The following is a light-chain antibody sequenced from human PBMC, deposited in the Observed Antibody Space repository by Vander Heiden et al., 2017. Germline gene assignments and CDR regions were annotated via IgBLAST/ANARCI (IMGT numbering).Light chain of an antibody. CDR2: DVT. Sequence: HSALTQPRSVSGSPGQAVTISCAGATSDVSTSNYVSWFQQHPGKAPKLLLFDVTKRPSGVPDRFSGSKSGNTASLTISGLQDADECEYYCCSYAGANSYVFGSGTTVTVL. J-gene: IGLJ6*01. V-gene: IGLV2-11*01. CDR3: CSYAGANSYV. CDR1: TSDVSTSNY.